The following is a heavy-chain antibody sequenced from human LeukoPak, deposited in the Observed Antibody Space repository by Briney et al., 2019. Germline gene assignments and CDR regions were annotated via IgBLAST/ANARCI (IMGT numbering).Heavy chain of an antibody. V-gene: IGHV3-49*04. CDR3: TRDPGYFDY. CDR2: IRSKAYGGTT. J-gene: IGHJ4*02. CDR1: GFTFGDYA. Sequence: GGSLRLSCTASGFTFGDYAMSWVRQAPGKGLEWVGFIRSKAYGGTTEYAASVKGRFTISRDDPKSIAYLQMNSLKTEDTAVYYCTRDPGYFDYWGQGTLVTVSS.